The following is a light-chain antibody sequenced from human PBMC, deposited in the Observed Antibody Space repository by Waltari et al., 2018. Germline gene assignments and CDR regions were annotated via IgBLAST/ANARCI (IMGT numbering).Light chain of an antibody. J-gene: IGLJ3*02. CDR3: CSYAGSYSPWV. Sequence: QSALTQPRSVSGSPGQSVTISCTGTSSAVGGYNYVSSYQKHPGKAPKLMIYDVSNRPSGVPDRFSGSKSGNTASLTISGLQAEDEADYYCCSYAGSYSPWVFGGGTKLTVL. CDR2: DVS. CDR1: SSAVGGYNY. V-gene: IGLV2-11*01.